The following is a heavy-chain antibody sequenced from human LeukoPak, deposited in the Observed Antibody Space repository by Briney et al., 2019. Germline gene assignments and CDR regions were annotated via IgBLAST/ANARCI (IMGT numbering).Heavy chain of an antibody. CDR3: ASQDRVVLMANDAFDI. D-gene: IGHD2-8*01. CDR2: MNPNSGNT. J-gene: IGHJ3*02. CDR1: GYTFTSYD. V-gene: IGHV1-8*01. Sequence: ASVKVSCKASGYTFTSYDINWVRQATGQGLEWKGWMNPNSGNTGYAQKFQGRVTMTRNTSISTAYMELSSLRSEDTAVYYCASQDRVVLMANDAFDIWGQGTMVTVSS.